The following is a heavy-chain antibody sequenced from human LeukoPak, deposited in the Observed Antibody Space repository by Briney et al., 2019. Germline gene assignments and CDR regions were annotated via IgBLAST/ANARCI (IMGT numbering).Heavy chain of an antibody. V-gene: IGHV7-4-1*02. CDR1: GYTFTSYA. CDR2: INTNTGNP. D-gene: IGHD2-2*01. Sequence: ASVKVSCKASGYTFTSYAMNWVRQAPGQGLEWMGWINTNTGNPTYAQGFTGRFVFSLDTSVSTAYLQISSLKAEDTAVYYCAIRYSSSTSCYLDYWGQGTLVTVSS. J-gene: IGHJ4*02. CDR3: AIRYSSSTSCYLDY.